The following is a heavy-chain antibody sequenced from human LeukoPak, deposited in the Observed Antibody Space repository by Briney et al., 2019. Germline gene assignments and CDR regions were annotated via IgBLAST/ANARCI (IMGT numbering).Heavy chain of an antibody. Sequence: PVGALRLSCTASGFTFSRYWMSWVRQVPGKGPGVGGNIKEDGSEKSYVDFVSGRFTISRDNVKNSVSLQMNSLRVEDTAVYYSARDPGYREFDVWEEGIMVIVS. CDR1: GFTFSRYW. CDR2: IKEDGSEK. CDR3: ARDPGYREFDV. D-gene: IGHD5-18*01. V-gene: IGHV3-7*01. J-gene: IGHJ3*01.